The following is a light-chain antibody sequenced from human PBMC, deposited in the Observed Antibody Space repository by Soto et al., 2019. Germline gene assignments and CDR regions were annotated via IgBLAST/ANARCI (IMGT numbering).Light chain of an antibody. CDR2: GAS. CDR1: QSVSSSY. Sequence: EIVLTQSPGTLSLSPGERATLYCRASQSVSSSYLAWYQQKPGQAPRLLIYGASSRATGIPDRFSGSGSGTDFTLTISRLEPEDFAVYYCQQYGSSLITVGQGTRREIK. CDR3: QQYGSSLIT. V-gene: IGKV3-20*01. J-gene: IGKJ5*01.